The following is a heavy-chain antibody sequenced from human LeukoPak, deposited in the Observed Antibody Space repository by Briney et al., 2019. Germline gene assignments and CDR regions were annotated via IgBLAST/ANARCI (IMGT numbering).Heavy chain of an antibody. CDR2: IYYIGST. D-gene: IGHD1-26*01. CDR1: GGSISSYY. V-gene: IGHV4-59*01. CDR3: AMSGSYYNFDY. J-gene: IGHJ4*02. Sequence: PSETLSVTCTVSGGSISSYYWSWIRQPPGKGLEWIGYIYYIGSTNYNPSLKSRVTISVDTSKNQFSLKLNSVTAADTAVYYCAMSGSYYNFDYWGQGTLVTVSS.